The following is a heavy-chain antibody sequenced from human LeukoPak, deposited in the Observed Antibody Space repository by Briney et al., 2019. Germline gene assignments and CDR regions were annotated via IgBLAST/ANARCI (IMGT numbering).Heavy chain of an antibody. J-gene: IGHJ5*02. D-gene: IGHD2-15*01. CDR3: ARHPGYCSGGSCWGSNNWFDP. CDR2: IYYSGST. V-gene: IGHV4-59*01. CDR1: GGSISSYY. Sequence: KPSETLSLTCTVSGGSISSYYWGWIRQPPGKGLEWIGYIYYSGSTNYNPSLKSRVTISVDTSKNQFSLKLSSVTAADTAVYYCARHPGYCSGGSCWGSNNWFDPWGQGTLVTVSS.